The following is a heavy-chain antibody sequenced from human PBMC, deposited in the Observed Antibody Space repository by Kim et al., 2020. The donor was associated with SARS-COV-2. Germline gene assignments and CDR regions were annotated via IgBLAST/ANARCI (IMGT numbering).Heavy chain of an antibody. Sequence: GGSLRLSCAASGFTFSSYGMHWVRQAPGKGLEWVAVISYDGSNKYYADSVKGRFTISRDNSKNTLYLQMNSLRAEDTAVYYCAREVHGGSDAFDIWGQGTMVTVSS. CDR1: GFTFSSYG. CDR2: ISYDGSNK. J-gene: IGHJ3*02. V-gene: IGHV3-33*05. D-gene: IGHD2-15*01. CDR3: AREVHGGSDAFDI.